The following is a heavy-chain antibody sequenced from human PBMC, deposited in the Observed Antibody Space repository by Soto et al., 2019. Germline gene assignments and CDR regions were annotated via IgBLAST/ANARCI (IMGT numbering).Heavy chain of an antibody. CDR1: GFTVSSNY. CDR2: IYSGGST. J-gene: IGHJ6*03. V-gene: IGHV3-66*01. D-gene: IGHD6-19*01. CDR3: ARVRAAVDEVDYYYYYMDV. Sequence: GGSLRLSCAASGFTVSSNYMSWVRQAPGKGLEWVSVIYSGGSTYYADSVKGRFTISRDNSKNTLYLQMNSLRAEDTAVYYCARVRAAVDEVDYYYYYMDVWGKGTTVTVSS.